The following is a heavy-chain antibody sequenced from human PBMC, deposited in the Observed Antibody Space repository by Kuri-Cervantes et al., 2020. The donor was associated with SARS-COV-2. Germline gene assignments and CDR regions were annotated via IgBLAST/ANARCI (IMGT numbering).Heavy chain of an antibody. D-gene: IGHD3-3*01. Sequence: SETLSLTCTVSGGSISSYYWSWIRQPAGKGLEWIGRIYTSGSTNYNPSLKSRVTMSVDTSKNQFSLKLSSVTAADTAVYYCARVVTIFGVVTRSFDPWGQGTLVTVSS. V-gene: IGHV4-4*07. CDR3: ARVVTIFGVVTRSFDP. CDR2: IYTSGST. CDR1: GGSISSYY. J-gene: IGHJ5*02.